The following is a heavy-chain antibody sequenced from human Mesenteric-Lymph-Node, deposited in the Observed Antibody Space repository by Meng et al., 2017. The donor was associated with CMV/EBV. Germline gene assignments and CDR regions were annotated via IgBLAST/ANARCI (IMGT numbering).Heavy chain of an antibody. D-gene: IGHD2-2*01. V-gene: IGHV3-66*02. J-gene: IGHJ5*02. CDR1: GFTVGTNY. CDR3: ARHGGGYCRSTSCYLFDP. CDR2: MYIGGNT. Sequence: GESLKISCAASGFTVGTNYMNWVRQAPGKGLEWVSVMYIGGNTDHADSVKGRFTISRDNSKNTVYLQMNNLRAEDTAVYYCARHGGGYCRSTSCYLFDPWGQGTLVTVSS.